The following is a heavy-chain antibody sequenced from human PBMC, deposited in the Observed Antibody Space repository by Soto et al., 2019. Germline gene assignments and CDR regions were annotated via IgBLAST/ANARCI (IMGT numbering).Heavy chain of an antibody. V-gene: IGHV4-59*01. Sequence: PSETLSLTCTVSGGSISSYYWSWIRQPPGKGLEWIGYIYYSGSTNYNPSLKSRVTISVDTSKNQFSLKLSSVTAADTAVYYCERGLSVWFGELLVDPWGQGTLVTVSS. J-gene: IGHJ5*02. CDR2: IYYSGST. D-gene: IGHD3-10*01. CDR1: GGSISSYY. CDR3: ERGLSVWFGELLVDP.